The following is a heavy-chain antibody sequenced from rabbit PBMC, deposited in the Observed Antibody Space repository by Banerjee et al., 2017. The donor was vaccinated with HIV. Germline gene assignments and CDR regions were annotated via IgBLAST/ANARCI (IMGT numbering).Heavy chain of an antibody. CDR3: ARGGL. Sequence: QEQLVESGGDLVKPGASLTLTCTASGFSFSSNDWMCWVRQAPGKGLEWVACIYAGSVGNTYYASWAKGRFTISQTSSTTVTLQMTNLTAADTATYFCARGGLWGQGTLVTVS. J-gene: IGHJ6*01. CDR1: GFSFSSNDW. CDR2: IYAGSVGNT. V-gene: IGHV1S45*01.